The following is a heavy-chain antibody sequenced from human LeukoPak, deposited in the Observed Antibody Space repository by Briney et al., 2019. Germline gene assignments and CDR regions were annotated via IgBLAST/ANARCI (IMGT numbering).Heavy chain of an antibody. CDR3: ARGDDDVWSGYYLYYYYYGMDV. CDR2: ISWNSGSI. J-gene: IGHJ6*02. CDR1: GFTFDDYA. Sequence: GGSLRLSCAASGFTFDDYAMHWVRQAPGKGLEWVSGISWNSGSIGYADSVKGRFTISRDNAKNSLYLQMNSLRAEDTAVYYCARGDDDVWSGYYLYYYYYGMDVWGQGTTVTVSS. D-gene: IGHD3-3*01. V-gene: IGHV3-9*01.